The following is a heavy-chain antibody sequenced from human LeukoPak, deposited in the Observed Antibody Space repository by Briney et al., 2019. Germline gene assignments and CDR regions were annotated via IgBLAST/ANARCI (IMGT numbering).Heavy chain of an antibody. Sequence: GGSLRLSCAASGFTFSNAWMNWVRQAPGKGLEWVGRIKSKTDGGTTDYAAPVKGRFTISRDNSKNTLYLQMNSLRAEDTAVYYCARDRVGATDYFDYWGQGTLVTVSS. V-gene: IGHV3-15*07. D-gene: IGHD1-26*01. J-gene: IGHJ4*02. CDR1: GFTFSNAW. CDR2: IKSKTDGGTT. CDR3: ARDRVGATDYFDY.